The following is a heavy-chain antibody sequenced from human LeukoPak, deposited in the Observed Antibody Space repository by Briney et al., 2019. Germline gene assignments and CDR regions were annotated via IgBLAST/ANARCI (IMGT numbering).Heavy chain of an antibody. Sequence: GGPLRLSCAASGFTFNSYWMHWVRQAPGKGLVCVSHIYSDWSRTSYVDSVKALFPISRDNAKNTLYLQMNSLRAEETAVYYCVREHYYGSGSCPLEAYSFDYWGQGTLVTVCS. J-gene: IGHJ4*02. CDR3: VREHYYGSGSCPLEAYSFDY. CDR1: GFTFNSYW. V-gene: IGHV3-74*01. D-gene: IGHD3-10*01. CDR2: IYSDWSRT.